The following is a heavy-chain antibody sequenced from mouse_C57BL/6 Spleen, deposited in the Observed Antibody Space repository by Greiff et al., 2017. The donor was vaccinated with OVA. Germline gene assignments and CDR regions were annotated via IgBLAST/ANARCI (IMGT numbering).Heavy chain of an antibody. CDR3: ARGERYFDV. Sequence: QVQLQQPGAELVMPGASVKLSCKASGYTFTSYWMHWVKQRPGQGLEWIGEIDPSDSYTNYNQKFQGKSTLTVDKSSSTAYMQLSSLTSEDAAVYYCARGERYFDVWGTGTTVTVSS. V-gene: IGHV1-69*01. J-gene: IGHJ1*03. CDR2: IDPSDSYT. CDR1: GYTFTSYW.